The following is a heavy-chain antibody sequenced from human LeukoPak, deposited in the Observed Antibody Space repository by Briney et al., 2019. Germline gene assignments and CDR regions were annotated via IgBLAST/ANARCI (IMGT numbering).Heavy chain of an antibody. CDR2: IRSGDHST. CDR3: ARGLMVRGVLFDY. D-gene: IGHD3-10*01. J-gene: IGHJ4*02. V-gene: IGHV3-23*01. CDR1: GFVFTTYS. Sequence: GGSLRLSCRASGFVFTTYSVNWLRQSPGKGLEWVSVIRSGDHSTYYADSVRGRFTISRDNSKNTLHLQMNSLRAEDTAVYYCARGLMVRGVLFDYWGQGTLVTVSS.